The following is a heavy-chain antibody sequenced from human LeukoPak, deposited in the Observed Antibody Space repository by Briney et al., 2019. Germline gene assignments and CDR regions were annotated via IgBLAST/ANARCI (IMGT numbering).Heavy chain of an antibody. D-gene: IGHD1-1*01. J-gene: IGHJ4*02. CDR2: IYHSGST. CDR1: GYSISSGYY. Sequence: PSETLSLTCTVSGYSISSGYYWGWIRQPPGKGLEWIGSIYHSGSTYYNPSLKSRVTISVDTSKNQFSLKLSSVTAADTAVYYCARDPGLERGYWGQGTLVTVSS. V-gene: IGHV4-38-2*02. CDR3: ARDPGLERGY.